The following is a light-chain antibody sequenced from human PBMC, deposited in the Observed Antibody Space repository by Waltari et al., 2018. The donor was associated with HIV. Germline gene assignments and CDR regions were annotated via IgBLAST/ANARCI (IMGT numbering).Light chain of an antibody. V-gene: IGKV3-15*01. J-gene: IGKJ3*01. CDR3: QQYNNWPPL. CDR1: QSVSSN. Sequence: EIVMTQSPATLSVSPGERATLSCRASQSVSSNLAWYQQKPGQAPRLLIYGASTRATGIPARFSGSGSGTEFTLTISSLQSEDFAVYCCQQYNNWPPLFGPGTKVDIK. CDR2: GAS.